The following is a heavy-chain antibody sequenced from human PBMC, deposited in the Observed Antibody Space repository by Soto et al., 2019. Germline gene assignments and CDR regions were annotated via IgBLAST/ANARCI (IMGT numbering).Heavy chain of an antibody. Sequence: PGGSLRLSCSASGFTFNTYPMSWVRQAPGKGLEWVAMSGTSGDTYYADSVKGRFTISRDNSKNTVYLQMNSLRPEDTAVYYCATEDIVVKKPLVSLNYYYYMDVWGKGTTVTVSS. D-gene: IGHD2-15*01. CDR2: MSGTSGDT. CDR3: ATEDIVVKKPLVSLNYYYYMDV. V-gene: IGHV3-23*01. J-gene: IGHJ6*03. CDR1: GFTFNTYP.